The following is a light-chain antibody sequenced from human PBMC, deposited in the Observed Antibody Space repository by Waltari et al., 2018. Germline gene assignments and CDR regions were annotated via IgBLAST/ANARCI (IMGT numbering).Light chain of an antibody. CDR3: SSYAGSNVV. CDR2: EVS. J-gene: IGLJ2*01. CDR1: SSDVGGSNY. Sequence: QSALTQPPSASGSPGQSVTISCTGTSSDVGGSNYVSWYQQHPGKAPNLIIDEVSKRPSGFTDRFSGSKSGNTASLTVAGLQAEDEADYYCSSYAGSNVVFGGGTKLTVL. V-gene: IGLV2-8*01.